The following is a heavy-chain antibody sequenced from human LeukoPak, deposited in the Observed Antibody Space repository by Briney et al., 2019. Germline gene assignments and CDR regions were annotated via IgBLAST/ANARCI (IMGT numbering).Heavy chain of an antibody. CDR3: ARKKKAVTTVVRVYYYYMDV. V-gene: IGHV3-48*03. CDR1: GFTFSSYE. CDR2: ISSSGSTI. J-gene: IGHJ6*03. D-gene: IGHD4-23*01. Sequence: QPGGSLRLSCAASGFTFSSYEMNWVRQAPGKGLEWVSYISSSGSTIYYADSVKGRFTISRDNAKNSLYLQMNSLRAEDTAVYYCARKKKAVTTVVRVYYYYMDVWGKGTTVTVSS.